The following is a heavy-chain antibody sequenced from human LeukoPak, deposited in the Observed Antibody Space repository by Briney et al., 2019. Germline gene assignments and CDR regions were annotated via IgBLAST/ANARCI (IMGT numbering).Heavy chain of an antibody. J-gene: IGHJ4*02. Sequence: SETLSLTCAVSGYSISSGYYWGWIRQPPGKGREWIGSIYHSGSTYYNPSLKSRVTISVDRYKNHFSLKLSSVTAADTAVYYCARSPGGFVVVPAAIDYWGQGTLVTVSS. CDR3: ARSPGGFVVVPAAIDY. CDR2: IYHSGST. D-gene: IGHD2-2*01. V-gene: IGHV4-38-2*01. CDR1: GYSISSGYY.